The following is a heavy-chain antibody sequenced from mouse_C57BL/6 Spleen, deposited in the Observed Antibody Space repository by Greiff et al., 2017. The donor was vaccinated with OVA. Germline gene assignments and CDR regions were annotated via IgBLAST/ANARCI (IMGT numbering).Heavy chain of an antibody. J-gene: IGHJ2*01. CDR2: ISYDGSN. CDR1: GYSITSGYY. D-gene: IGHD2-10*01. CDR3: ARALHYYFDY. V-gene: IGHV3-6*01. Sequence: VQLKESGPGLVKPSQSLSLTCSVTGYSITSGYYWNWIRQFPGNKLEWMGYISYDGSNNYNPSIKNQISITRDTSKNQFFLKLNSVTTEDTATYYCARALHYYFDYWGQGTTLTVSS.